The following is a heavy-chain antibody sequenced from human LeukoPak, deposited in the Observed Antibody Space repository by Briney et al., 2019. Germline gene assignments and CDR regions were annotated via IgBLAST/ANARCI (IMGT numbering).Heavy chain of an antibody. CDR2: IYPGDLDT. D-gene: IGHD2-15*01. J-gene: IGHJ3*02. CDR1: GYSFISSW. CDR3: ARYGAADSNDAFDI. V-gene: IGHV5-51*01. Sequence: GESLKLSCKASGYSFISSWIGWGRQMPGKGLEWMGIIYPGDLDTRYSPSFQGPVTISADTAISTAYLQWSSLKASDTAMYYCARYGAADSNDAFDIWGQGTMVTVSS.